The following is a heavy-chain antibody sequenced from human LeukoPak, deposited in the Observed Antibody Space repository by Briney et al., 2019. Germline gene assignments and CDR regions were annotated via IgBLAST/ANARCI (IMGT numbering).Heavy chain of an antibody. J-gene: IGHJ5*02. CDR3: AKDKRGSSGWYDH. Sequence: GGSLRLSCAASGFSFSNIGMHWVRQAPGKGLGWVAVISYDGRNEYFADSVKGRLTISRDNSKNTVYLEMNSLRDEDTAVYHWAKDKRGSSGWYDHWGQGTLVIVSS. D-gene: IGHD1-26*01. V-gene: IGHV3-30*18. CDR1: GFSFSNIG. CDR2: ISYDGRNE.